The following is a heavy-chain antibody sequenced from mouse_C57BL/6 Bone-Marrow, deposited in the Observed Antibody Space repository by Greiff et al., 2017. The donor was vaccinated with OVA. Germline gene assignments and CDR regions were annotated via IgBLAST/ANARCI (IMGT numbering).Heavy chain of an antibody. CDR1: GYSFTSYY. CDR3: ARMGIYYDLDY. CDR2: IYPGSGNT. V-gene: IGHV1-66*01. J-gene: IGHJ2*01. D-gene: IGHD2-4*01. Sequence: VQLQQSGPELVKPGASVTISCKASGYSFTSYYIHWVKQRPGQGLEWIGWIYPGSGNTKYNEKFKGKATLTADTSSSTAYMQLSSLTSEDSAVYYCARMGIYYDLDYWGQGTTLTVSS.